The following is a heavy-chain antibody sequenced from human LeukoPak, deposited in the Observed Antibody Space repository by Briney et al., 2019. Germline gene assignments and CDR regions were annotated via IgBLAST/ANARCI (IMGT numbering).Heavy chain of an antibody. CDR1: GFTFSSYG. CDR2: ISYDGSNK. CDR3: AKGLVAAGLSSSWYYFDY. V-gene: IGHV3-30*18. D-gene: IGHD6-13*01. J-gene: IGHJ4*02. Sequence: GGSLGLSCAASGFTFSSYGMHWVRQAPGKGLEWVVVISYDGSNKYYADSVKGRFTISRDNSKNTLYLQMNSLRAEDTAVYYCAKGLVAAGLSSSWYYFDYWGQGTLVTVSS.